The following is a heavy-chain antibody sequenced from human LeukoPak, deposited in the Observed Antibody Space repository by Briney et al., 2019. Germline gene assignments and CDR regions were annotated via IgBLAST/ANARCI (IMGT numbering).Heavy chain of an antibody. D-gene: IGHD3-22*01. CDR3: ARGHYYDSRGYSGY. CDR2: IKEDGSEK. V-gene: IGHV3-7*01. Sequence: GGSLRLSCAASGFTFSSYWMNWVRQAPGKGLEWVANIKEDGSEKNYVDSVKGRFTISRDNAKNSLYLQMNSLRAEDTAVYYCARGHYYDSRGYSGYWGQGTLVTVSS. CDR1: GFTFSSYW. J-gene: IGHJ4*02.